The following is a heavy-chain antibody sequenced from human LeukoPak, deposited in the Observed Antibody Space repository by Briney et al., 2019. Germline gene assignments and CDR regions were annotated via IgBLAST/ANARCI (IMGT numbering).Heavy chain of an antibody. CDR2: IYSGGST. D-gene: IGHD5-18*01. J-gene: IGHJ4*02. CDR3: ARARVDTAMALY. Sequence: SGGSLRLSCAASGFTVSSNYMSWVRQAPGKGLEWVSVIYSGGSTYYADSVKGRFTISRDNSKNTLYLQMNSLRAEDTAVYYCARARVDTAMALYWGQGTLVTVSS. CDR1: GFTVSSNY. V-gene: IGHV3-53*01.